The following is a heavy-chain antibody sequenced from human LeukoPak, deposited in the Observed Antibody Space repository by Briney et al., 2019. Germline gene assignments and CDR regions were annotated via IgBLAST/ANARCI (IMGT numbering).Heavy chain of an antibody. J-gene: IGHJ3*02. V-gene: IGHV3-30-3*01. CDR3: ARDGPDTAMFSDAFDI. CDR1: GFTFSSYA. D-gene: IGHD5-18*01. Sequence: GRSLRLSCAASGFTFSSYAMHWVRQAPGKGLEWVAVISYDGSNKYYADSVKGRFTISRDNSKNTLYLQMNSLRAEDTAVYYCARDGPDTAMFSDAFDIWGQGTMVTVSS. CDR2: ISYDGSNK.